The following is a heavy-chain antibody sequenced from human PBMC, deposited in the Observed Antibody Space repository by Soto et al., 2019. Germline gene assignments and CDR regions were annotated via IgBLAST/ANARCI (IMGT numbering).Heavy chain of an antibody. CDR1: GFTFSNAW. J-gene: IGHJ6*02. Sequence: GGSLRLSCAASGFTFSNAWMNWVRQAPGKGLEWVGRIKSKTDGGTTDYAAPVKGRFTISRDDSKNTLYLQMNSLKTEDTAVYYCTTDLSNGDRFYYYYGMDVWGQGTTVTVSS. CDR2: IKSKTDGGTT. CDR3: TTDLSNGDRFYYYYGMDV. D-gene: IGHD4-17*01. V-gene: IGHV3-15*07.